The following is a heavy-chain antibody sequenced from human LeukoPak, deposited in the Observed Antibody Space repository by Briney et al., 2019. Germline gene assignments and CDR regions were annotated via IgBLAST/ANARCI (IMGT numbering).Heavy chain of an antibody. J-gene: IGHJ3*02. V-gene: IGHV4-61*02. Sequence: PSQTLSLTCTVSGGSISSGSYYWSWIRQPAGKGLEWIGRIYTTESTNYNPSLKSRVTISVDTSKNQFSLKLSSVTAADTAVYYCARGGTLRNAFDIWGQGTMVTVSS. CDR1: GGSISSGSYY. D-gene: IGHD1-1*01. CDR3: ARGGTLRNAFDI. CDR2: IYTTEST.